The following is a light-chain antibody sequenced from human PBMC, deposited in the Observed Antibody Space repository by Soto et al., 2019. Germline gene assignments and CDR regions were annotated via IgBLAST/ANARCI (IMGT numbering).Light chain of an antibody. CDR2: GAS. V-gene: IGKV3-20*01. J-gene: IGKJ2*01. CDR1: QSVSSSY. Sequence: EIVLTQSPGTLSLSPGERATLSCRASQSVSSSYLAWYQQKPGQALRLLIYGASSRATGIPDRFSGSGSGTDFTLTISRLETAEFAVYYCQQYGSSPGTFGQGTKLEIK. CDR3: QQYGSSPGT.